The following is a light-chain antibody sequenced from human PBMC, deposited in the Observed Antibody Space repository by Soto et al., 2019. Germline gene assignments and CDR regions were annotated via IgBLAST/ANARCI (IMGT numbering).Light chain of an antibody. CDR2: GTS. V-gene: IGKV3-20*01. CDR3: QQYGSSPIT. J-gene: IGKJ5*01. CDR1: ERIYSAY. Sequence: EVVLTHSPGTLSLSRGERATLSCRASERIYSAYLGWYQQKPGQAPRLLIYGTSSRATGIPDRFSGTVSGTDFTLTISRLEPEDFAVYYCQQYGSSPITFGQGTRLEIK.